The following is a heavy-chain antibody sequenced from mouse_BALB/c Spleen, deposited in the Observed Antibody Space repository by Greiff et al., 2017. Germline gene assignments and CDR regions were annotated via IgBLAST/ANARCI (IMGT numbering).Heavy chain of an antibody. V-gene: IGHV1-18*01. CDR3: ARTVHYYGSSYGFAY. Sequence: VQLQQSGPELVKPGASVKIPCKASGYTFTDYNMDWVKQSHGKSLEWIGDINPNNGGTIYNQKFKGKATLTVDKSSSTAYMELRSLTSEDTAVYYCARTVHYYGSSYGFAYWGQGTLVTVSA. D-gene: IGHD1-1*01. CDR2: INPNNGGT. J-gene: IGHJ3*01. CDR1: GYTFTDYN.